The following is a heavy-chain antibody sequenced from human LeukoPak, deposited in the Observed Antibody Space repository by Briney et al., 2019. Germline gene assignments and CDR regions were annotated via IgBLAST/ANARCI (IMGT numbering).Heavy chain of an antibody. CDR3: ARRRGYSYGPGDY. CDR1: GFTFSSYA. J-gene: IGHJ4*02. CDR2: ISGSGGST. D-gene: IGHD5-18*01. V-gene: IGHV3-23*01. Sequence: GGSLRLSCAASGFTFSSYAMSWVRQAPGKGLEWVSAISGSGGSTYYADSVKGRFTISRDNPKNTLYLQMNSLRAEDTAVYYCARRRGYSYGPGDYWGQGTLVTVSS.